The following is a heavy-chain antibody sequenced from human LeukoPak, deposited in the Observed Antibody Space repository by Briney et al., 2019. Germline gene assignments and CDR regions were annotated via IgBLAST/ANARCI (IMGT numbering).Heavy chain of an antibody. D-gene: IGHD4-17*01. CDR1: GGSISSSSYY. J-gene: IGHJ6*03. CDR3: ARDGDYGDYGWVHYYYVDV. V-gene: IGHV4-39*07. CDR2: IYYSGST. Sequence: SETLSLTCTVSGGSISSSSYYWGWIRQPPGRGLEWIGSIYYSGSTYYNPSLKSRVTISADTSKNQFSLKLSSVTAEDTAVYYCARDGDYGDYGWVHYYYVDVWGKGTTVTVSS.